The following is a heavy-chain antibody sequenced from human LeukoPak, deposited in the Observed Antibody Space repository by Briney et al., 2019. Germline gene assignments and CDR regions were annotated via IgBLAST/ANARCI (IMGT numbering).Heavy chain of an antibody. CDR1: GYTFTNLD. Sequence: ASVKVSCKTSGYTFTNLDINWVRQATGQGLEWMGWMNPNSGNTGYAQKFQGRVTMTRNTSISTAYMELSSLRSEDTAVYYCARGRELLWFGEFYHFDYWGQGTLVTVSS. J-gene: IGHJ4*02. D-gene: IGHD3-10*01. CDR3: ARGRELLWFGEFYHFDY. V-gene: IGHV1-8*01. CDR2: MNPNSGNT.